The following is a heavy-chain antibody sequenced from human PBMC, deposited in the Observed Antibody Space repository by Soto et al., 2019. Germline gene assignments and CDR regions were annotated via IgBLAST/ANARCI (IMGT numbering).Heavy chain of an antibody. CDR1: GYTFTSYG. D-gene: IGHD6-19*01. V-gene: IGHV1-18*01. J-gene: IGHJ5*02. CDR2: ISAYNGNT. Sequence: QVQLVQSGAEVKKPGASVKVSCKASGYTFTSYGISWVRQAPGQGLEWMGWISAYNGNTNYAQKLQGRVTMTTDTSTSTAYMERRSVRSDDTAVYYCACRGGIAVSGTLFPGWSEFDRWGQGTLVTVSS. CDR3: ACRGGIAVSGTLFPGWSEFDR.